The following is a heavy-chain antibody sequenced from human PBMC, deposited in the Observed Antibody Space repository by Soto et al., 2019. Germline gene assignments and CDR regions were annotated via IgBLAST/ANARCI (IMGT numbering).Heavy chain of an antibody. D-gene: IGHD1-26*01. J-gene: IGHJ4*02. CDR2: IYHRGIT. Sequence: QVQLQESGPGLMKPSETLSLTCTVSGDSVNNDAYYWSWIRQPPGKGLEWIGYIYHRGITYNNPSLRSRVIMSIDMSENQFSLRLISVTAADTAVYYCARLGIGWESPFDHWGQGTLVNVSS. CDR1: GDSVNNDAYY. CDR3: ARLGIGWESPFDH. V-gene: IGHV4-61*08.